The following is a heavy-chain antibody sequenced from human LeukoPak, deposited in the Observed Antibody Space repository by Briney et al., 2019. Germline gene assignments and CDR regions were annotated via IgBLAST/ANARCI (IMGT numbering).Heavy chain of an antibody. CDR1: GYTFTSYY. Sequence: ASVTVSCKASGYTFTSYYMHWVRQAPGQGLEWMGIINPSGGSTSYAQKFQGRVTMTRDTSTSTVYMELSSLRSEDTAVYYCARGSLGYCSGGSCYSGMHWFDPWGQGTLVTVSS. CDR2: INPSGGST. D-gene: IGHD2-15*01. J-gene: IGHJ5*02. CDR3: ARGSLGYCSGGSCYSGMHWFDP. V-gene: IGHV1-46*01.